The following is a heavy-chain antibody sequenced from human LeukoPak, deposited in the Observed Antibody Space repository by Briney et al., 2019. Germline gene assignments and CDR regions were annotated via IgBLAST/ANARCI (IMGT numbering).Heavy chain of an antibody. J-gene: IGHJ4*02. V-gene: IGHV3-15*01. CDR3: TTDLGIVGATPFDY. CDR1: GFTFSNAW. D-gene: IGHD1-26*01. CDR2: IKSKTDGGTT. Sequence: GGSLRLSCAASGFTFSNAWMSWVRQAPGKGLEWVGRIKSKTDGGTTDYAAPVKGRFTISRDDSKNTLYLQMNSLKTEDTAVCYCTTDLGIVGATPFDYWGQGTLVTVSS.